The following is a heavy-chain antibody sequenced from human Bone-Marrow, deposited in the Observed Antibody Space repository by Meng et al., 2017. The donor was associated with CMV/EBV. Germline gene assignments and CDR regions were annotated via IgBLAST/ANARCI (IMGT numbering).Heavy chain of an antibody. CDR1: GFIFGDFV. Sequence: GESLKISCTGSGFIFGDFVIIWVRQAPGKGLEWVGFVRTKGYGGTTEDAASVRGRFTFSRDDSKNIAYLHMNTLKSEDTAIYYCARGTPFGAWTYDYGMDVWGQGTSVTVFS. CDR3: ARGTPFGAWTYDYGMDV. J-gene: IGHJ6*01. D-gene: IGHD3-3*01. CDR2: VRTKGYGGTT. V-gene: IGHV3-49*04.